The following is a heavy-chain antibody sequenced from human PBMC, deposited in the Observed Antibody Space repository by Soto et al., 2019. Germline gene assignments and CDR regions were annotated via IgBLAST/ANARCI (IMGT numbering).Heavy chain of an antibody. V-gene: IGHV3-64D*08. CDR2: ISSNGGST. Sequence: GGSLRLSCSASGFTFSSYAMHWVRQAPGKGLEYVSAISSNGGSTYYADSVKGRFTISRDNSKNTLYLQMSSLRAEDTAVYYCVKELWRAYNWFDPWGQGTLVTVSS. CDR3: VKELWRAYNWFDP. J-gene: IGHJ5*02. D-gene: IGHD3-3*01. CDR1: GFTFSSYA.